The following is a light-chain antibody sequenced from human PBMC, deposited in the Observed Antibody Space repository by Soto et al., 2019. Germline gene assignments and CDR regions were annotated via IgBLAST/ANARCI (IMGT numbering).Light chain of an antibody. J-gene: IGKJ5*01. CDR3: QQRGEWPPGAT. CDR2: VAS. V-gene: IGKV3-11*01. CDR1: QSISNS. Sequence: EIVLTRSPATLSLSPGERATLSCRASQSISNSLAWYQQKPGQAPRLLIYVASKRATGIPARFSGSGSGTDFTLTISSLEPEDSAVYYCQQRGEWPPGATFGQGTRLEIK.